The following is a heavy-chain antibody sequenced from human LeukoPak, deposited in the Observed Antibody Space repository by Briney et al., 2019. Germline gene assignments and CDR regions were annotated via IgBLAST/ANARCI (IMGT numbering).Heavy chain of an antibody. CDR3: ARGRHYYDSSGYSSTDFDY. CDR1: GYTFTGYY. J-gene: IGHJ4*02. Sequence: ASVKVSCKASGYTFTGYYMHWVRQAPGQGLEWMGWINPNSGGTNYAQKFQGRVTMTRDTSISTAYMELSRLRSDDTAVYYCARGRHYYDSSGYSSTDFDYWGQGTLVTVSS. CDR2: INPNSGGT. D-gene: IGHD3-22*01. V-gene: IGHV1-2*02.